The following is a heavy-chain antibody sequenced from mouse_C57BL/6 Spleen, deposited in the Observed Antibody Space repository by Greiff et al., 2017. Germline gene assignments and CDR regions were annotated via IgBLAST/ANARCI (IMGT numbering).Heavy chain of an antibody. V-gene: IGHV2-5*01. D-gene: IGHD2-5*01. CDR1: GFSLTSYG. CDR2: ICSGGST. J-gene: IGHJ2*01. CDR3: AKNPYSNCGYFDY. Sequence: QVQLQQSGPGLVQPSQSLSITCTVSGFSLTSYGVHWVRQSPGKGLEWLGVICSGGSTDYNAAFKSRLSITKDNSKSQVFFKMSSLQADDTAIYYCAKNPYSNCGYFDYWGQGTTLTVSS.